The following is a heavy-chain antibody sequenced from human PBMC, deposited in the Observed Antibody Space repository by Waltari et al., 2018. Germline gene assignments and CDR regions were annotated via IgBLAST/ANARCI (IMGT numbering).Heavy chain of an antibody. CDR3: VRAVISADSF. D-gene: IGHD2-2*01. CDR1: GCTFHTDW. Sequence: EVQLVESGGDLIPPGGSLRPSWVASGCTFHTDWMPWVRQAPAKVLEWVATIKPDGGEKYYVDSVKGRFTISRDNAENSLYLQMNSRRVDDTALYYCVRAVISADSFWGQGTLVTVSS. CDR2: IKPDGGEK. V-gene: IGHV3-7*01. J-gene: IGHJ4*02.